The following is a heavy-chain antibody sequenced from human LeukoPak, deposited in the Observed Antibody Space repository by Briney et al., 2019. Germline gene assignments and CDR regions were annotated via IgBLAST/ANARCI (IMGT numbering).Heavy chain of an antibody. CDR1: GFIFSSYA. V-gene: IGHV3-23*01. CDR2: ISGSGGST. J-gene: IGHJ4*02. Sequence: GGSLRLSCAASGFIFSSYAMSWVRQAPGKGLEWVSAISGSGGSTYYADSVKGRFTISRDNSKNTLYLQMNSLRAEDTAVYYCAKDRIVLMVYAILDYWGQGTLVTVSS. D-gene: IGHD2-8*01. CDR3: AKDRIVLMVYAILDY.